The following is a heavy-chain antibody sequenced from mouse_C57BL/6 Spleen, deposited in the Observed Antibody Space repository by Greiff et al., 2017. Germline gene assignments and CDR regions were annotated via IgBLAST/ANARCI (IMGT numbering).Heavy chain of an antibody. CDR3: ARRDYSYAMDY. CDR1: GFTFSDYG. J-gene: IGHJ4*01. CDR2: ISSGSSTI. D-gene: IGHD1-1*01. Sequence: EVNVVESGGGLVKPGGSLKLSCAASGFTFSDYGMHWVRQAPEKGLEWVAYISSGSSTIYYADTVKGRFTIARDNAKNTLFLQRTSLRSEDTAMYYCARRDYSYAMDYWGQGTSVTVSS. V-gene: IGHV5-17*01.